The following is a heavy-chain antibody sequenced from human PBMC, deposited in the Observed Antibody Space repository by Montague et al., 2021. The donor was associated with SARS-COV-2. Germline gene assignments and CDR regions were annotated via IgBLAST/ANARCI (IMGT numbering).Heavy chain of an antibody. CDR2: IYYSGST. CDR1: GGSITSYY. D-gene: IGHD3-9*01. Sequence: ETLSLPFPFSGGSITSYYWTWIRQPPGKGLEWVGRIYYSGSTNYKPSLKSRVTISVDTSKNQFSLKLSSVTAADTAVYYCARTGLGAYDILTGYTVNAFDMWGQGTMVTVSS. CDR3: ARTGLGAYDILTGYTVNAFDM. V-gene: IGHV4-59*01. J-gene: IGHJ3*02.